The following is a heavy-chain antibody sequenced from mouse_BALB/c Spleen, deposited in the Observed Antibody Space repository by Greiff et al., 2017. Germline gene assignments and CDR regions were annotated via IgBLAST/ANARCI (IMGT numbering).Heavy chain of an antibody. CDR3: ARWYYGSSYGAMDY. J-gene: IGHJ4*01. CDR1: GDSITSGY. V-gene: IGHV3-8*02. CDR2: ISYSGST. D-gene: IGHD1-1*01. Sequence: VQLKESGPSLVKPSQTLSLTCSVTGDSITSGYWNWIRKFPGNKLEYMGYISYSGSTYYNPSLKSRISITRDTSKNQYYLQLNSVTTEDTATYYCARWYYGSSYGAMDYWGQGTSVTVSS.